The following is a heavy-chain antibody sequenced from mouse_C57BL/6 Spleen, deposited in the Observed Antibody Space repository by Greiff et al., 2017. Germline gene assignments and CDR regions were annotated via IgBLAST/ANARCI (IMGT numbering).Heavy chain of an antibody. CDR3: ARRISGTPYYFDY. Sequence: QVQLQQPGAELVRPGSSVKLSCKASGYTFTSYWMDWVKQRPGQGLEWIGNIYPSDSETHYNQKFKDKATLTVDKSSSTAYMQLSSLTSEDSAVYYCARRISGTPYYFDYWGKGTTRTVSS. D-gene: IGHD4-1*01. CDR1: GYTFTSYW. J-gene: IGHJ2*01. CDR2: IYPSDSET. V-gene: IGHV1-61*01.